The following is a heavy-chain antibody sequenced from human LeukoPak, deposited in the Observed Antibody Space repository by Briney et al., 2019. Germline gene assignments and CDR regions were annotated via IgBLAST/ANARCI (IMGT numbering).Heavy chain of an antibody. J-gene: IGHJ4*02. V-gene: IGHV3-9*01. CDR2: ITWNSGAI. D-gene: IGHD3-10*01. CDR1: GFTFDDYG. Sequence: PGGSLRLSCAASGFTFDDYGMYWVRQAPGKGLEWVSGITWNSGAIGYGDSVKGRFTISRDSAKTSLYLQMNSLRPEDTAVYYCAKRVTVRGAQGGYDYWGQGTLVTVSS. CDR3: AKRVTVRGAQGGYDY.